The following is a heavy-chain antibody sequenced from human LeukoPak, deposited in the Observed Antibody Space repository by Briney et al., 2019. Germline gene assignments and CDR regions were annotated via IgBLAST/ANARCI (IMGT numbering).Heavy chain of an antibody. CDR2: IYNSGGT. J-gene: IGHJ4*02. CDR1: GGSISSYY. CDR3: VRDRSYYFDY. Sequence: SETLSLTCTVSGGSISSYYWSWIRQPPGKGLEWIGQIYNSGGTHYNPSLKSRVIISIDTSNNQISLKVNSVTAADTAVYYCVRDRSYYFDYWGQGTLVTVSS. V-gene: IGHV4-59*01.